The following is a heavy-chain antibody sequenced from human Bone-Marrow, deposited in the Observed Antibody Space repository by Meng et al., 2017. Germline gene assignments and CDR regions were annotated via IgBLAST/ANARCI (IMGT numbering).Heavy chain of an antibody. J-gene: IGHJ4*02. V-gene: IGHV4-59*01. CDR3: ARAIATRPDVFDY. CDR2: ISYSGST. CDR1: SGSINSYF. D-gene: IGHD6-6*01. Sequence: HVHLRQWSPGVVMPSKTLSLTCTVSSGSINSYFWSWIRQPPGKGPEWIGYISYSGSTNYNPSLKSRVTISVDTSKNQFSLKLSSVTAADTAVYYCARAIATRPDVFDYWGQGTLVTVSS.